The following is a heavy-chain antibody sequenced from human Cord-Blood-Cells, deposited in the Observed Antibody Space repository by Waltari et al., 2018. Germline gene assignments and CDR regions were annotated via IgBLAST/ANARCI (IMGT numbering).Heavy chain of an antibody. CDR2: FYQSGST. J-gene: IGHJ3*02. CDR1: GGSISSSTW. CDR3: ARAADAFDI. Sequence: QVQLQASGPGLVKPSGTLSLTFAVSGGSISSSTWWSWVRQPPGKGLEWIGEFYQSGSTNYTPALKSRVTISVDKSKNQLSLRRSSGTAAVTAVYYCARAADAFDIWGQGTMVTVSS. V-gene: IGHV4-4*02.